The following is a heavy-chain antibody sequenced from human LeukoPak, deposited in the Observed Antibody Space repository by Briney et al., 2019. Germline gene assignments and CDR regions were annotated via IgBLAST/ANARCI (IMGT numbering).Heavy chain of an antibody. D-gene: IGHD1-1*01. CDR2: IIPILGIA. CDR3: ARGIWNRGDY. J-gene: IGHJ4*02. Sequence: SVKVSCKASGGTFSSYAISWVRQAPGQGLEWMGRIIPILGIANYAQKFQGRVTMTRNTSISTAYMELSSLRSEDTAVYYCARGIWNRGDYWGQGTLVTVSS. V-gene: IGHV1-69*04. CDR1: GGTFSSYA.